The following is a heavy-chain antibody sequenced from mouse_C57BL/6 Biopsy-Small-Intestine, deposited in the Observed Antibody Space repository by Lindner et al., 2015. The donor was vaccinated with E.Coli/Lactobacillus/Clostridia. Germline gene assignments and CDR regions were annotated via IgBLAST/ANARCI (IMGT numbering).Heavy chain of an antibody. V-gene: IGHV14-3*01. CDR1: GLYFQKSC. Sequence: SVKVSCKASGLYFQKSCYTLVAPGPGQRPEWMGSINADNGDTKFSQKFQGRVSITRDTSASSVYLEVNSLRSEDTAIYYCARDGGAWRSAASGRGYTYFYYHIDVWGKGTKVTVSS. CDR2: INADNGDT. J-gene: IGHJ1*03. D-gene: IGHD1-1*01. CDR3: ARDGGAWRSAASGRGYTYFYYHIDV.